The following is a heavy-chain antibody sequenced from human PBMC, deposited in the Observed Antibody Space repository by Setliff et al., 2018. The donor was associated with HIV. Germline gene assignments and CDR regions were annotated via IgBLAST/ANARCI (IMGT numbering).Heavy chain of an antibody. J-gene: IGHJ3*02. Sequence: GESLRLSCAASGFTFSSYSINWVRQAPGKGLEWVSSITSSSSHIYYADSVKGRFTISRDNAKNSLYLQMNSLRAEDTAVYYCARRGNYLGDAFDIWGQGTMVTVSS. CDR2: ITSSSSHI. D-gene: IGHD1-26*01. V-gene: IGHV3-21*06. CDR1: GFTFSSYS. CDR3: ARRGNYLGDAFDI.